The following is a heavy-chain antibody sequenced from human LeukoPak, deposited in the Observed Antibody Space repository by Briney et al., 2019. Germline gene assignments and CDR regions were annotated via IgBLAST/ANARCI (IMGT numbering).Heavy chain of an antibody. Sequence: PGGSLRLSCAASGFTFSSYAMSWVRQAPGKGLEWVSSISGSATYIYYADSAKGRFTISRDNAKNSLYLQMNSLRAEDTAVYYCARVIPTRARIVATILYYFDYWGQGTLVTVSS. V-gene: IGHV3-21*01. CDR3: ARVIPTRARIVATILYYFDY. CDR2: ISGSATYI. CDR1: GFTFSSYA. D-gene: IGHD5-12*01. J-gene: IGHJ4*02.